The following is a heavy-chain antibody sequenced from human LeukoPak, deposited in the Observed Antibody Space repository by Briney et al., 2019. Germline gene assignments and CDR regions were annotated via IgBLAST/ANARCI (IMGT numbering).Heavy chain of an antibody. V-gene: IGHV3-21*04. CDR1: GFTFSSYS. CDR2: ISSSSSYI. D-gene: IGHD3-22*01. CDR3: ARLLDYDSSGDPDTFDV. J-gene: IGHJ3*01. Sequence: GGSLRLSCAASGFTFSSYSMNWVRQAPGKGLEWVSSISSSSSYIYYADSVKGRFTISRDNAKNSLYLQMNSLRAEDTAVYYCARLLDYDSSGDPDTFDVWGQGIMVTVSS.